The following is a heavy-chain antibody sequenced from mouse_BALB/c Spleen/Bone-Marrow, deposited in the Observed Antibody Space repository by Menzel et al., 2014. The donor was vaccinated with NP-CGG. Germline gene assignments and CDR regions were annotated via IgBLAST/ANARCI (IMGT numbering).Heavy chain of an antibody. Sequence: EVQLQQSGAELVKPGASVKLSCTASGFSIKDTYMYWVKQRPEQGLEWIGRIDPANSNTKYDPKFQDKATITADTSSNTAYLQLSSLTSEDTAVYYCARYYYGSSLFAYWGQGTLVTVSA. CDR1: GFSIKDTY. V-gene: IGHV14-3*02. CDR2: IDPANSNT. D-gene: IGHD1-1*01. J-gene: IGHJ3*01. CDR3: ARYYYGSSLFAY.